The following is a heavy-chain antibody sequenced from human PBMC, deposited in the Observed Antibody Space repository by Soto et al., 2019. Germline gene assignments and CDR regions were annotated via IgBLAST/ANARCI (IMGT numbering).Heavy chain of an antibody. Sequence: QVQLVQSGPEVKKPGASVKVSCKASGYTFINYAITWVRQAPGQGLEWMGWINTYNGNTNYAEKLQGRATMTTDTSKNTAYMEVRSLRSDDTAVCYCATSPRCEKATDWGQGTLVTVSS. CDR1: GYTFINYA. D-gene: IGHD4-4*01. CDR2: INTYNGNT. J-gene: IGHJ4*02. CDR3: ATSPRCEKATD. V-gene: IGHV1-18*01.